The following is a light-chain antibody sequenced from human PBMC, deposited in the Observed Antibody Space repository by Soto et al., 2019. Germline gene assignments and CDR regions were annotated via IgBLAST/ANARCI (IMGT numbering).Light chain of an antibody. Sequence: IHMTHSPSTLSATVLYRVTITCLASQTISSWLAWYQQKPGKAPKLLIYKASTLKSGVPSRFSGSGSGTEFTLTISSLQPDDFATYYCQHYNSYSEAFGQGTKVDI. V-gene: IGKV1-5*03. CDR2: KAS. CDR3: QHYNSYSEA. CDR1: QTISSW. J-gene: IGKJ1*01.